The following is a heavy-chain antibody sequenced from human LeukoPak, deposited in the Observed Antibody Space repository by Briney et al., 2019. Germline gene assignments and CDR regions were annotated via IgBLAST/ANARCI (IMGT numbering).Heavy chain of an antibody. CDR1: GGSISRYY. Sequence: TLSLTCTVSGGSISRYYWSWIRQPPGKGLEWIGYIYYSGSTNYNPSLKSRVTISVDTSKNQFSLKLGSVTAADTAVYYCARDRHSHWGFDYWGQGTLVTVSS. CDR3: ARDRHSHWGFDY. D-gene: IGHD7-27*01. V-gene: IGHV4-59*01. J-gene: IGHJ4*02. CDR2: IYYSGST.